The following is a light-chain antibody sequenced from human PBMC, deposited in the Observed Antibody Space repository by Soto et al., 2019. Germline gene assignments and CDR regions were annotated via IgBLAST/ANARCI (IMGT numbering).Light chain of an antibody. CDR3: HQRSSWPVT. V-gene: IGKV3-11*01. Sequence: ASQSVSSCYAGWQQKPGQAPRRLIYDASTRATGVPAKFSGSSAGTKFSLTISSLEPDDIAADYCHQRSSWPVTFGRGTKVDIK. J-gene: IGKJ4*01. CDR2: DAS. CDR1: QSVSSC.